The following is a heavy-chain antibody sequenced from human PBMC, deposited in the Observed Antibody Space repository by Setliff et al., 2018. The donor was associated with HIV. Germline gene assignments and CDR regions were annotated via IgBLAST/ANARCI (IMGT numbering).Heavy chain of an antibody. V-gene: IGHV3-74*01. D-gene: IGHD1-20*01. CDR1: GFTFTDYW. Sequence: GGSLRLSCAASGFTFTDYWMHWVRQVPGQGLVWVSRIHSDGSLTNYADSVRGRFTISRDNSKNTLYLQMNSLRAEDTAVYYCARDPGRYNGMDVWGQGTTVTVSS. J-gene: IGHJ6*02. CDR3: ARDPGRYNGMDV. CDR2: IHSDGSLT.